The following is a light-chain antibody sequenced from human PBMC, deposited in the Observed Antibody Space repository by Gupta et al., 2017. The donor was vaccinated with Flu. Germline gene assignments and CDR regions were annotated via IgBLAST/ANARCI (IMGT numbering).Light chain of an antibody. Sequence: EIVLTQSPGTLSLSPGERATLSCRASQSVSSSYLAWYQQKPGQAPRLLIYGASSRATGIPDRFSGSGSGTDFTLTISRREPEDFAVYYCQQYGSSPPITFGHGTKVDIK. CDR3: QQYGSSPPIT. J-gene: IGKJ3*01. V-gene: IGKV3-20*01. CDR2: GAS. CDR1: QSVSSSY.